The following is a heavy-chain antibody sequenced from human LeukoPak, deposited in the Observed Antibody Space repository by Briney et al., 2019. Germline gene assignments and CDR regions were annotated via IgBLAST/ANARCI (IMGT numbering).Heavy chain of an antibody. D-gene: IGHD6-13*01. CDR3: ARGKRGYSSSWYDY. V-gene: IGHV4-34*01. J-gene: IGHJ4*02. CDR2: INHSGST. CDR1: GGSFSGYY. Sequence: SETLSLTCAVYGGSFSGYYWSWIRQPPGKGLEWIGEINHSGSTNYNRSLKSRVTISVDTSKNQFSLKLSSVTAADTAVYYCARGKRGYSSSWYDYWGQGTLVTVSS.